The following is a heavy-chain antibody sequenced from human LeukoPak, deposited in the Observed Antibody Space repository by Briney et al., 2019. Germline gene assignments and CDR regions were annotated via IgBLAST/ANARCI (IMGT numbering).Heavy chain of an antibody. CDR3: VREYFYGMDV. J-gene: IGHJ6*02. Sequence: GGSLRLSCAASGFTFSSYEMNWVRQAPGKGLEWVGLSRAKGDSYSTEYAASVKGRFSILRDESENSMYLQMNSLKTEDTAVYFCVREYFYGMDVWGQGTTVTVSS. V-gene: IGHV3-72*01. CDR2: SRAKGDSYST. CDR1: GFTFSSYE.